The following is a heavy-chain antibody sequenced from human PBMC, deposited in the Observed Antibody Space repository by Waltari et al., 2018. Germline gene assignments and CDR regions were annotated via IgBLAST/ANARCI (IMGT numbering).Heavy chain of an antibody. CDR1: GGSFSGSY. J-gene: IGHJ3*02. CDR2: INHSGST. V-gene: IGHV4-34*01. CDR3: ATLPLGQGDAFDI. D-gene: IGHD1-26*01. Sequence: QVQLQQWGAGLLKPSETLSLTCAVYGGSFSGSYWSWIRPPPGKGLEWIGEINHSGSTNYNPSLKSRVTISVDTSKNQFSLKLSSVTAADTAVYYCATLPLGQGDAFDIWGQGTMVTVSS.